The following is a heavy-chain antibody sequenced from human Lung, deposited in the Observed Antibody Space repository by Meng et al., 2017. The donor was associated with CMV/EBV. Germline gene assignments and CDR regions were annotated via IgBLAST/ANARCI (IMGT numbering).Heavy chain of an antibody. V-gene: IGHV4-4*02. Sequence: VSGVSISTDNWWSWVRQPPGKGLEWIGEIYRSGSTNYSPSLKSRVTISIDRSKNQFSLRLTSVTAADTAVYYCAKEWLNATTGQSDYWGQGTLVTVSS. CDR3: AKEWLNATTGQSDY. D-gene: IGHD1-26*01. J-gene: IGHJ4*02. CDR2: IYRSGST. CDR1: GVSISTDNW.